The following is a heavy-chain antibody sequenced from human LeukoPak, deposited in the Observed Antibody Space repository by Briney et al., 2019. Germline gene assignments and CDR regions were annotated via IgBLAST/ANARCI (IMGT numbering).Heavy chain of an antibody. V-gene: IGHV5-51*01. D-gene: IGHD3-10*01. CDR1: GYSFTSYW. Sequence: GESLKISCKGSGYSFTSYWIGWVRQMPGKGLDWMGIIYPIDSDTRYSPSFQGQVTISVDKSISTAYLQWSSLKASDTAIYYCARPGAPQGAFDYWGQGTLVTVSS. CDR3: ARPGAPQGAFDY. J-gene: IGHJ4*02. CDR2: IYPIDSDT.